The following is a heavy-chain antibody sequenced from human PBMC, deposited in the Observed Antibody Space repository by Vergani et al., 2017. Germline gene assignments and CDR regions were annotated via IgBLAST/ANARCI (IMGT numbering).Heavy chain of an antibody. CDR1: GFTFSSYS. CDR3: AKEGRFLEWTYGMDV. Sequence: EVQLVESGGGLVKPWGSLRLSCAASGFTFSSYSMNWVRQAPGKGLEWVSSISSSSSYIYYADSVKGRFTISRDNAKNSLYLQMNSLRAEDTALYYCAKEGRFLEWTYGMDVWGQGTTVTVSS. J-gene: IGHJ6*02. CDR2: ISSSSSYI. D-gene: IGHD3-3*01. V-gene: IGHV3-21*04.